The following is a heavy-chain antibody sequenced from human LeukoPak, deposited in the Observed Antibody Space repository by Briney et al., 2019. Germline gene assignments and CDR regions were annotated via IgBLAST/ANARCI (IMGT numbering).Heavy chain of an antibody. J-gene: IGHJ5*02. CDR3: AREETYYDFWSGYYLGNWFDP. D-gene: IGHD3-3*01. Sequence: NSSETLSLTCTVSGGSISSYYWSWIRQPPGKGLEWIGYIYYSGSTNYNPSLKSRVTISVDTSKNQFSLKLSSVTAADTAVYYCAREETYYDFWSGYYLGNWFDPWGQGTLVTVSS. CDR2: IYYSGST. CDR1: GGSISSYY. V-gene: IGHV4-59*01.